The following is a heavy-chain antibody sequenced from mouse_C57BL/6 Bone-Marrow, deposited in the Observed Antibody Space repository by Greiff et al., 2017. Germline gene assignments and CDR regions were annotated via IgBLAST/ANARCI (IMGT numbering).Heavy chain of an antibody. D-gene: IGHD2-3*01. CDR3: ARRGVLSGFDY. V-gene: IGHV1-64*01. CDR1: GYTFTSYW. J-gene: IGHJ2*01. CDR2: IHPNSGST. Sequence: QVQLQQPGAELVKPGASVKLSCKASGYTFTSYWMHWVKQRPGQGLEWIGMIHPNSGSTNYNEKFKGKATLTVDKSSSTAYMQLSSLTSEDSAVYYCARRGVLSGFDYWGQGTTLTVSS.